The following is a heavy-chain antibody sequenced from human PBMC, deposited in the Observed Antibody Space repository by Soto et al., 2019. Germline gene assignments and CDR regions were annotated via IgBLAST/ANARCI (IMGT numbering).Heavy chain of an antibody. CDR3: WIIMTRSDSFDI. CDR2: INSHRGAT. Sequence: ASVQVSCKAAGYSFAGFYIHWMGQAPGQELEWVGSINSHRGATTYEQKFQDSVAITRATSVSTASMDLNRMPSDDNAIYYYWIIMTRSDSFDIWGQGTMATSPQ. D-gene: IGHD3-16*01. J-gene: IGHJ3*02. CDR1: GYSFAGFY. V-gene: IGHV1-2*04.